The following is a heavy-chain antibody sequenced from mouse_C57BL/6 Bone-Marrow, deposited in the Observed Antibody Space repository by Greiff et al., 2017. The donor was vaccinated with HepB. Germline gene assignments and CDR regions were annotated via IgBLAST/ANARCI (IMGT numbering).Heavy chain of an antibody. CDR3: ARHIYYGSNWYFDV. Sequence: EVKVVESGGGLVQPGESLKLSCESNEYEFPSHDMSWVRKTPEKRLELVAAINSDGGSTYYPDTMERRFIISRDNTQKTLYLQMSSRRSEDTALDYCARHIYYGSNWYFDVWGPGTTVTVSS. J-gene: IGHJ1*01. D-gene: IGHD1-1*01. CDR1: EYEFPSHD. CDR2: INSDGGST. V-gene: IGHV5-2*01.